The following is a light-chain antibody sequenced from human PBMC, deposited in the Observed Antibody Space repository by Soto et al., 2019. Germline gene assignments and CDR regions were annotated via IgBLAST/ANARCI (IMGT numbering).Light chain of an antibody. V-gene: IGLV2-14*01. Sequence: QSALTQPASVSGSPGQSITISCTGTSSDVGGYNYVSWYQQHPGKAPKLMIYEVSNRPSGVSNRFSGSRSGNTASLTISWLQSEDEAEYYCNSFTSSSTFVFGTGTQLTVL. CDR1: SSDVGGYNY. CDR2: EVS. CDR3: NSFTSSSTFV. J-gene: IGLJ1*01.